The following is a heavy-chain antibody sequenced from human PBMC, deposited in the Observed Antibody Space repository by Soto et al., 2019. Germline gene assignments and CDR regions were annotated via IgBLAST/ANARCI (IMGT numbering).Heavy chain of an antibody. CDR1: GFPFSSYG. V-gene: IGHV3-33*01. CDR2: IWYDGSNK. CDR3: ASSIN. Sequence: GGSLRLSCAASGFPFSSYGMHWVRQAPGKGLDWVAVIWYDGSNKDYADSVKGRFTISRDNSKNTLFLQMNNLRVDDTAVYYCASSINWGQGTLVTVSS. J-gene: IGHJ4*02.